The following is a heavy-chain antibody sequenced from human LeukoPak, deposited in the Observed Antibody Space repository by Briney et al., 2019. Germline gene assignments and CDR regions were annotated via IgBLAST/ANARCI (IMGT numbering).Heavy chain of an antibody. CDR2: IYPGDSDT. D-gene: IGHD2-15*01. CDR3: ARRLLGYCSGGSCEYYFDY. CDR1: GYRFTSYW. V-gene: IGHV5-51*01. J-gene: IGHJ4*02. Sequence: GESLKISCKGSGYRFTSYWIGWVRQMLGKGLEWMGIIYPGDSDTRYSPSFQGQVTISADKSISTAYLQWSSLKASDTAMYYCARRLLGYCSGGSCEYYFDYWGQGTLVTVSS.